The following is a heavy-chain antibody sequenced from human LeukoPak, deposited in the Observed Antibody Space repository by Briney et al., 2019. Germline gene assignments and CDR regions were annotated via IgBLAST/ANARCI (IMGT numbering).Heavy chain of an antibody. J-gene: IGHJ6*02. CDR3: AREGRRDFWSGYLYGMDV. CDR1: GGTFISYT. CDR2: IIPILGIA. D-gene: IGHD3-3*01. V-gene: IGHV1-69*04. Sequence: SVKVSCKASGGTFISYTISWVRQAPGQGLEWMGRIIPILGIANYAQKFQGRVTITADKSTSTAYMELSSLRSEDTAVYYCAREGRRDFWSGYLYGMDVWGQGTTVTVSS.